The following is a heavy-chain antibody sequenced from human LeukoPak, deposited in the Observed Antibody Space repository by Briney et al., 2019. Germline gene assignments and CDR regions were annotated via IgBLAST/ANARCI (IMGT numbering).Heavy chain of an antibody. D-gene: IGHD3-10*01. CDR3: AREELRSRGVPN. J-gene: IGHJ4*02. V-gene: IGHV3-74*01. CDR2: INSDGSST. Sequence: GGSLRLSCAASGFTFSNYNINWVCQAPGKGLVWVSLINSDGSSTSYADSVKGRFTISRDNAKNTLYLQMNSLRAEDTAVYYCAREELRSRGVPNWGQGTLVTVSS. CDR1: GFTFSNYN.